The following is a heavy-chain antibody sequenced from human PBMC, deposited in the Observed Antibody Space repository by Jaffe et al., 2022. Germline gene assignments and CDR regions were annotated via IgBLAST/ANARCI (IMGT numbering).Heavy chain of an antibody. CDR2: FDPEDGET. CDR3: ATAVAGTAATANAFDI. J-gene: IGHJ3*02. D-gene: IGHD6-19*01. Sequence: QVQLVQSGAEVKKPGASVKVSCKVSGYTLTELSMHWVRQAPGKGLEWMGGFDPEDGETIYAQKFQGRVTMTEDTSTDTAYMELSSLRSEDTAVYYCATAVAGTAATANAFDIWGQGTMVTVSS. V-gene: IGHV1-24*01. CDR1: GYTLTELS.